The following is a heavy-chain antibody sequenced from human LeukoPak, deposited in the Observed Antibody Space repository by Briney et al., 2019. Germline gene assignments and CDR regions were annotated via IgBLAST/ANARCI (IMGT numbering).Heavy chain of an antibody. J-gene: IGHJ3*02. CDR1: GGSISSSSYY. D-gene: IGHD3-3*01. V-gene: IGHV4-39*07. Sequence: SETLSLTCTVSGGSISSSSYYWGWIRQPPGEGLEWIGSIYYSGNTYYNPSLKCRVTISVDTSKNLFSLKLSSVTAADSAVYYCARAGYDFWSSYLRTFDIWGQGTMVTVSS. CDR3: ARAGYDFWSSYLRTFDI. CDR2: IYYSGNT.